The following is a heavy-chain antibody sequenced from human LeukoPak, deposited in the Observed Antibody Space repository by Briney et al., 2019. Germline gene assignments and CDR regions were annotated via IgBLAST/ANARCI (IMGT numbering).Heavy chain of an antibody. Sequence: PGGSLRLSCVASGLSVSSNYMSWVRQAPGKGLEWVSVIYRDGSSYYAESVKGRFTISRDNSKNTLYIQMNSLRAEDAAVYYCAKSYGDYLGYFDSWGQGTLVTVSS. V-gene: IGHV3-66*01. CDR1: GLSVSSNY. D-gene: IGHD4-17*01. CDR3: AKSYGDYLGYFDS. CDR2: IYRDGSS. J-gene: IGHJ4*02.